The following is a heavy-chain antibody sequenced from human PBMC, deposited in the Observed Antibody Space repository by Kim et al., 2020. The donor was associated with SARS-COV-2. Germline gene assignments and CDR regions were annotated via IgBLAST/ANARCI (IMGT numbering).Heavy chain of an antibody. CDR2: IGGNGGSI. V-gene: IGHV3-9*01. J-gene: IGHJ3*02. Sequence: GGSLRLSCTTSGFTFAGYAMRWVRQAPGKGLEWVSGIGGNGGSIGYADSVKGRFTISRDNAKNSLYLHMNSLRAEDTAMYYCAKGCSSGWWDAVGLDILG. D-gene: IGHD6-19*01. CDR3: AKGCSSGWWDAVGLDI. CDR1: GFTFAGYA.